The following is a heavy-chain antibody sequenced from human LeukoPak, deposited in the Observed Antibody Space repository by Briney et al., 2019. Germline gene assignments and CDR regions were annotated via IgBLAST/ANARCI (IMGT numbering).Heavy chain of an antibody. CDR3: ARRSSSSPTPYWFDP. CDR1: GGSISSSSYY. CDR2: IYYSGST. J-gene: IGHJ5*02. D-gene: IGHD6-6*01. Sequence: SETLSLTCTVSGGSISSSSYYWGWIRQPPGKGLEWIGGIYYSGSTYYNPSLKSRVTISVDTSKNQFSLKLSSVTAADTAVYYCARRSSSSPTPYWFDPWGQGTLVTVSS. V-gene: IGHV4-39*01.